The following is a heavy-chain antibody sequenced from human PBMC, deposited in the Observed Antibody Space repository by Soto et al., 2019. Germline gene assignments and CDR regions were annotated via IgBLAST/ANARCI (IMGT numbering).Heavy chain of an antibody. Sequence: EVQLLESGGGLEQAGGSLRVSCAASGFTFKSYAMTWVRQAPGKGLEWVSSVSGSGGGTYYADSVKGRFTISRDNPKNTVYLQMNSLRAEDTAVYYCARGGYCTTITCYANFFYMDVWGKGTWVTVSS. D-gene: IGHD2-2*01. CDR2: VSGSGGGT. CDR3: ARGGYCTTITCYANFFYMDV. CDR1: GFTFKSYA. J-gene: IGHJ6*03. V-gene: IGHV3-23*01.